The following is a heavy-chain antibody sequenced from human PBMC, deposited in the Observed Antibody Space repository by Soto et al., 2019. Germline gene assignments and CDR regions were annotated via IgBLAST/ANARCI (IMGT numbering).Heavy chain of an antibody. CDR2: IYPDDSDI. D-gene: IGHD4-17*01. J-gene: IGHJ4*01. CDR1: GYRFTKYW. CDR3: ARWAEGVTTPHFDY. V-gene: IGHV5-51*01. Sequence: GAALKISCEGSGYRFTKYWIGWVRQMPGKGLEWMGIIYPDDSDIRYSPSFQGQVTISADKSISTAYLQWSSLKASDTAMYYCARWAEGVTTPHFDYWGQGTLVTVSS.